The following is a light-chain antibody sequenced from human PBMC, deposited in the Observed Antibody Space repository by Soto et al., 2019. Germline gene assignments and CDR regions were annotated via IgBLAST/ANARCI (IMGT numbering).Light chain of an antibody. J-gene: IGKJ3*01. V-gene: IGKV1-39*01. CDR2: AAS. Sequence: DIQMTQSPSSLSASVGDRGTITCRASQNIRSYLSWYQQKPGKAPKVLIYAASTLHSGVPSRFSGSGSGTDFTLTISSLQPEDFATYYCQQSYSALTFGPGTKVDIK. CDR3: QQSYSALT. CDR1: QNIRSY.